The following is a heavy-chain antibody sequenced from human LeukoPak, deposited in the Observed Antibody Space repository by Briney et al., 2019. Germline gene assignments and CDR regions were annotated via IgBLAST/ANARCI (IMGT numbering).Heavy chain of an antibody. CDR3: AKEGSNSEIDY. CDR2: ISGSGVST. J-gene: IGHJ4*02. Sequence: GGSLRLSCVASGFTFSSYAMSWVRQAPGKGLEWVSAISGSGVSTFFADSVKGRFTISRDNSKNTVYLQMNSLRAEDTALYYCAKEGSNSEIDYWGQGTLVTVSS. V-gene: IGHV3-23*01. D-gene: IGHD6-6*01. CDR1: GFTFSSYA.